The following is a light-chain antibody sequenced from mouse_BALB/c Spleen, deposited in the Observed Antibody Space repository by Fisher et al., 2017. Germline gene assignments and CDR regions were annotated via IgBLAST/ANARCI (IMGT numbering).Light chain of an antibody. V-gene: IGKV4-59*01. CDR1: SSVNY. Sequence: IVLTQSPAIMSASLGEKVTMSCRASSSVNYMYWYQQKSGTSTKRWIYDTSKLASGVPARFSGSGSGTSYSLTISRMEAEDAATYYCQQYSGYPLTFGGGTKLEIK. J-gene: IGKJ2*01. CDR2: DTS. CDR3: QQYSGYPLT.